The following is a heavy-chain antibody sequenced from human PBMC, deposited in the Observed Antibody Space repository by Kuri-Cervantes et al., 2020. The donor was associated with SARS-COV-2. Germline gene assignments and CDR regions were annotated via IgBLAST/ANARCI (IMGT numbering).Heavy chain of an antibody. CDR3: AKATVRFFEWLQYYYYSGMDV. J-gene: IGHJ6*02. D-gene: IGHD3-3*01. Sequence: ETLSLTCAASGFTFSSYAMSWVRQAPGKGLEWVSAISGSGGSKYYADSVKGRSTISRDNSKNTLYLQMNSLRAEDTAVYYCAKATVRFFEWLQYYYYSGMDVWGQGTTVTVSS. CDR2: ISGSGGSK. V-gene: IGHV3-23*01. CDR1: GFTFSSYA.